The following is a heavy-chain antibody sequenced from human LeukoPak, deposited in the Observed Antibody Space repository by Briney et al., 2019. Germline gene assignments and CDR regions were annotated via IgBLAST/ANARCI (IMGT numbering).Heavy chain of an antibody. V-gene: IGHV3-48*01. CDR3: ARGGAARPDY. D-gene: IGHD6-6*01. CDR2: ISSSSSSI. J-gene: IGHJ4*02. Sequence: GGSLRLSCAASGFTFSNYGMDRVRQAPGKGLECLSYISSSSSSIYYADSVKGRFTISRDNAKNSLFLQMNSLRAEDTAVYYCARGGAARPDYWGQGTLVTVSS. CDR1: GFTFSNYG.